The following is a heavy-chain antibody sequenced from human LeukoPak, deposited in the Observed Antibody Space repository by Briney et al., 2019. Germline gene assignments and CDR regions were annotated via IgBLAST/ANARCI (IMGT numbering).Heavy chain of an antibody. CDR2: IYYSGST. CDR1: GGSISSSSYY. J-gene: IGHJ6*02. CDR3: AREDYYGMDV. Sequence: PSETLSLTCTVSGGSISSSSYYWGWIRQPPGKGLEWIGSIYYSGSTYYNPSLKSRVTISVDTSKNQFSLKLSSVTAADTAVYYCAREDYYGMDVWGQGTTVTVSS. V-gene: IGHV4-39*07.